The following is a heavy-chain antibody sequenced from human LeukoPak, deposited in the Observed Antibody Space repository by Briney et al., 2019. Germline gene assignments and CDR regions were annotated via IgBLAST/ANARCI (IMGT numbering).Heavy chain of an antibody. Sequence: PGGSLRLSCAASGFTFSSYAMSWVRQAPGKGLEWVSTVSGSGDSTYYADSVKGRFTLSRDNSKHTLSLQMNSLRAEDTALYYCAKSYNYCSGSYYNHFDSWGQGTLVTVSS. CDR2: VSGSGDST. CDR3: AKSYNYCSGSYYNHFDS. J-gene: IGHJ4*02. CDR1: GFTFSSYA. D-gene: IGHD3-10*01. V-gene: IGHV3-23*01.